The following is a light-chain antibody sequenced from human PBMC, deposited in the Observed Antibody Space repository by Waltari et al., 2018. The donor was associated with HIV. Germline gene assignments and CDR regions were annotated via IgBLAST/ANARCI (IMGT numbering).Light chain of an antibody. Sequence: QSVLTQPPSASGVPGQSVIISCSGSSSNIGSKTVNLYRQLPGTAPNLLIYRNNPPPAGVPDRSTASQSRPAASLAIRGLQSGDGADYDCAAREDSLNGLYYVFGSGTTVTVL. CDR1: SSNIGSKT. J-gene: IGLJ1*01. CDR2: RNN. V-gene: IGLV1-44*01. CDR3: AAREDSLNGLYYV.